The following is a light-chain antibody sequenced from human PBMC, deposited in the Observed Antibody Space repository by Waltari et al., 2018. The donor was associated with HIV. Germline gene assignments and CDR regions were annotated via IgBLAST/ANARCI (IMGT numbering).Light chain of an antibody. CDR2: SNN. Sequence: QPVLTQLPSMSGTPGQTVTISCSGSNSNIGSSSMYCYQHLPGTTPRLLIYSNNERPSGVPARFSGSKSGTSASLTISGLRSEDEADYYCSTWDESQSFQVFGGGTKVTVL. CDR1: NSNIGSSS. V-gene: IGLV1-47*01. CDR3: STWDESQSFQV. J-gene: IGLJ3*02.